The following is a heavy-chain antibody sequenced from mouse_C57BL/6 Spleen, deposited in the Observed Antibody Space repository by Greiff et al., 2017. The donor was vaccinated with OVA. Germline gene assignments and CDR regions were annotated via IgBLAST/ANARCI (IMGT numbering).Heavy chain of an antibody. J-gene: IGHJ2*01. CDR3: ARRLGLIDY. D-gene: IGHD4-1*01. CDR1: GFTFSDYG. Sequence: EVKVVESGGGLVKPGGSLKLSCAASGFTFSDYGMHWVRQAPEKGLEWVAYISSGSSTIYYADTVKGRFTISRDNAKNTLFLQMTSLRSEDTAMYYCARRLGLIDYWGQGTTLTVSS. V-gene: IGHV5-17*01. CDR2: ISSGSSTI.